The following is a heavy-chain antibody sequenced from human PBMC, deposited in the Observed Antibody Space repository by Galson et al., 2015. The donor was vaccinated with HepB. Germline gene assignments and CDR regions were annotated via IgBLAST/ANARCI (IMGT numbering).Heavy chain of an antibody. CDR2: ISGSGDTV. J-gene: IGHJ5*02. CDR1: GFTFGDYY. Sequence: SLRLSCAASGFTFGDYYMSWSRQAPGKGLEWISYISGSGDTVHYADSVKVRFTISRDNAKNSLSLQMRSLTAEDTAVYSCSGDYYGSGSYARFDPWGQGTLVTVSS. D-gene: IGHD3-10*01. V-gene: IGHV3-11*01. CDR3: SGDYYGSGSYARFDP.